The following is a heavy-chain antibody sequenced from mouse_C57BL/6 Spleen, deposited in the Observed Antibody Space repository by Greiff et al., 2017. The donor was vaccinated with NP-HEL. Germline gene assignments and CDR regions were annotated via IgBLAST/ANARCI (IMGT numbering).Heavy chain of an antibody. CDR2: ISDGGSYT. CDR1: GFTFSSYA. J-gene: IGHJ2*01. CDR3: ARSYGSSSYFDY. Sequence: DVKLVESGGGLVKPGGSLKLSCAASGFTFSSYAMSWVRQTPEKRLEWVATISDGGSYTYYPDNVKGRFTISRDNAKNNLYLQMSHLKSEDTAMYYCARSYGSSSYFDYWGQGTTLTVSS. D-gene: IGHD1-1*01. V-gene: IGHV5-4*03.